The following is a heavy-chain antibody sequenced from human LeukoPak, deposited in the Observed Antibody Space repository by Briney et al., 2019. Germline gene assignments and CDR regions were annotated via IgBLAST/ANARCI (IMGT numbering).Heavy chain of an antibody. J-gene: IGHJ6*03. V-gene: IGHV3-30*02. CDR3: AKDSAFYYIDV. D-gene: IGHD3-10*01. CDR1: GFTFNNYG. Sequence: GRSLRLSCAASGFTFNNYGMHWVRQAPGKGLEWVAFIRYNGNNQYYADSVKGRFTISRDNSKNTLYLQMNSLKGDDTAVYYCAKDSAFYYIDVWGKGTTVIISS. CDR2: IRYNGNNQ.